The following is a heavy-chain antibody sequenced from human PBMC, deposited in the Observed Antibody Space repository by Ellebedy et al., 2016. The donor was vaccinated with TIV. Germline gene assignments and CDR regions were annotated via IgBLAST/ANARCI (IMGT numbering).Heavy chain of an antibody. Sequence: GGSLRLXXAASGFTFSSYAMSWVRQAPGKGLEWVSAISGSSGSTYYADSVKGRFTISRDNSKNTLYLQMNSLRAEDTAVYYCAISRGNFDYWGQGTLVTVSS. CDR1: GFTFSSYA. V-gene: IGHV3-23*01. CDR2: ISGSSGST. CDR3: AISRGNFDY. J-gene: IGHJ4*02. D-gene: IGHD3-16*01.